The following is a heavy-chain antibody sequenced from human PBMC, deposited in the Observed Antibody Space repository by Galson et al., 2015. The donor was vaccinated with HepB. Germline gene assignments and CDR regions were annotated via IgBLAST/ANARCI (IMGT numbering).Heavy chain of an antibody. CDR3: ARDRLAYCGGDCYYGMDV. CDR1: GGTFSSYT. CDR2: IIPILGIA. D-gene: IGHD2-21*01. Sequence: SVKVSCKASGGTFSSYTISWVRQAPGQGLEWMGRIIPILGIANYAQKFQGRVTITADKSTSTAYMELSSLRSEDTAVYYCARDRLAYCGGDCYYGMDVWGQGTTVTVSS. V-gene: IGHV1-69*04. J-gene: IGHJ6*02.